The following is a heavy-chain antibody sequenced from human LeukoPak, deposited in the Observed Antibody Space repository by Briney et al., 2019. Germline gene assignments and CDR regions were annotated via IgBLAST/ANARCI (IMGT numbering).Heavy chain of an antibody. D-gene: IGHD5-24*01. CDR1: GYTLTELS. CDR3: ATQISSRWLGAFDI. V-gene: IGHV1-24*01. CDR2: FDPEDGET. Sequence: ASVKVSCKVSGYTLTELSMHWVRQAPGKGLEWMGGFDPEDGETIYAQKFQGRVTMTEDTSTDTAYMELSSLRSEDTAVYYCATQISSRWLGAFDIWGQGTMVTVSS. J-gene: IGHJ3*02.